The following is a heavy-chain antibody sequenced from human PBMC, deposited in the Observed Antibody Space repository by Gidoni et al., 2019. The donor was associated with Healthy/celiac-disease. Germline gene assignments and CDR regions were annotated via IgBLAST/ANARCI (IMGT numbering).Heavy chain of an antibody. D-gene: IGHD2-15*01. Sequence: EVQLLASGGGLVQPGGSLRLSCAASGFTFSSYAMSWVRQAPGKGLEWVSAISGSGGSTYYADSVKGRFTISRDNSKNTLYLQMNSLRAEDTAIYYCAKDWGIGYCSGGSCYYFDYWGQGTLVTVSS. CDR3: AKDWGIGYCSGGSCYYFDY. J-gene: IGHJ4*02. CDR2: ISGSGGST. CDR1: GFTFSSYA. V-gene: IGHV3-23*01.